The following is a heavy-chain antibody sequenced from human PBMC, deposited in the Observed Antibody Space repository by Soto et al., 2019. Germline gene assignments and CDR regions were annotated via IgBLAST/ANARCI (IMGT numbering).Heavy chain of an antibody. CDR3: ARTTVTKGRDY. CDR1: GFTFSSYA. CDR2: ISASGDGT. D-gene: IGHD4-17*01. J-gene: IGHJ4*02. Sequence: EVQLLESGGGLVQPGGSLRLSCAASGFTFSSYAMSWVRQAPGKGLEYVSSISASGDGTYFADSVKGRFTISRDNSKNTLNLQMNSLRVEDTAVYYCARTTVTKGRDYWGQGTLVTVSS. V-gene: IGHV3-23*01.